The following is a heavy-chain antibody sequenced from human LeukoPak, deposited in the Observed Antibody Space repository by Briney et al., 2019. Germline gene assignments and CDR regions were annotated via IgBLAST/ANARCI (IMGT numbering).Heavy chain of an antibody. CDR2: MFYSGGT. J-gene: IGHJ5*02. D-gene: IGHD7-27*01. Sequence: SETLSLTCTVSGGSISSSSYYWGWIRQPPGKGLEWIGNMFYSGGTYYNPSLKSRVTISVDTSKNQFSLKLTSMTAADTAVYYCARDAYWGSRFDPWGQGTLVTVSS. CDR1: GGSISSSSYY. CDR3: ARDAYWGSRFDP. V-gene: IGHV4-39*07.